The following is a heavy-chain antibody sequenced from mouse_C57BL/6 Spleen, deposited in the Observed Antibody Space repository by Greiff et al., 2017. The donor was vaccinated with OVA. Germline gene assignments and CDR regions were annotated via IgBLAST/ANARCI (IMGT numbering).Heavy chain of an antibody. CDR2: INPSTGGT. V-gene: IGHV1-42*01. J-gene: IGHJ3*01. D-gene: IGHD1-1*01. Sequence: VQLQQSGPELVKPGASVKISCKASGYSFTGYYMNWVKQSPEKSLEWIGEINPSTGGTTYNQKFKAKATLTVDKSSSTAYMQLKSLTSEDSAVYYCARGAYYYGSSYWFAYWGQGTLVTVSA. CDR3: ARGAYYYGSSYWFAY. CDR1: GYSFTGYY.